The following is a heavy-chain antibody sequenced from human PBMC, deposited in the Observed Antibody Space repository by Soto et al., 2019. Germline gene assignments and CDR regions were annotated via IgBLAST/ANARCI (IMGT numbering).Heavy chain of an antibody. CDR1: GFTFNDFG. D-gene: IGHD3-10*01. Sequence: PGGSLRLSXAASGFTFNDFGMHWVRQAPGKGLEWVAGLTHNGNKKSYGDSVKGRFTVSRDNSKKTLYFEMNGLRKEDTAVYFFAKPGGSQNDFYRFGSCGRGTLVTVSS. CDR3: AKPGGSQNDFYRFGS. J-gene: IGHJ4*02. V-gene: IGHV3-30*18. CDR2: LTHNGNKK.